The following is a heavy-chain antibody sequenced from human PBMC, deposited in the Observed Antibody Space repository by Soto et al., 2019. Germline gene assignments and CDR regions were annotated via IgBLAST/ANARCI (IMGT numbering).Heavy chain of an antibody. CDR3: AHSKTSGMRYYFDY. J-gene: IGHJ4*02. Sequence: QITLKESGPTLVKPTQTLTLTCTFSGFSLSTTRVGVGWIRQPPGEALEWLALLYWDDEKLYSPSLKRRLTITKDTSKNQVVLTLTNMDPVDTATYYCAHSKTSGMRYYFDYWGQGTLVTVSS. CDR2: LYWDDEK. V-gene: IGHV2-5*02. CDR1: GFSLSTTRVG.